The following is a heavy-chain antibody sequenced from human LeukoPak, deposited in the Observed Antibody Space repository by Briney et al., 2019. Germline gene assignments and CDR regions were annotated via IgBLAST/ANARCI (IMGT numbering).Heavy chain of an antibody. CDR2: IYCSGST. D-gene: IGHD2-2*01. J-gene: IGHJ6*02. Sequence: SETLSLTCTVSGGSISSGGYYWSWIRQHPRKGLEWIGYIYCSGSTYYNPSLKSRVTISVDTSKNQFSLKLSSVTAADTAVYYCARDRIVVVPAATYYYYYYGMDVWGQGTTVTVSS. CDR1: GGSISSGGYY. CDR3: ARDRIVVVPAATYYYYYYGMDV. V-gene: IGHV4-31*03.